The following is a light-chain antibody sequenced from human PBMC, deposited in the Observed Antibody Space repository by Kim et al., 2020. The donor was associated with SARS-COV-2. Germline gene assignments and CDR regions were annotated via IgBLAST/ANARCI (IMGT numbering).Light chain of an antibody. Sequence: SASVGDRITITWRASQGISSSLAWYQQKPGEAPKLLIYAASNLQSGVPSRFSGSGSGTDFTLTISSLQPEDSANYYCQQAASFPITFGGGTKLEI. CDR2: AAS. CDR3: QQAASFPIT. J-gene: IGKJ4*01. CDR1: QGISSS. V-gene: IGKV1-12*01.